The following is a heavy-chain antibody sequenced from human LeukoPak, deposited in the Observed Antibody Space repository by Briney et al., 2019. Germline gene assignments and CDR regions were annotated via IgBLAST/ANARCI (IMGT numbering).Heavy chain of an antibody. D-gene: IGHD3-22*01. CDR3: AKTPRDYYDSSGYYFGY. Sequence: GGFPRPSLAAPGFTFCSYAIRWGRPAPGEGLGWVSAICGSGGSTYYADSVKGRFTISRDNSKNTLYLQMNSLRAEDTAVYYCAKTPRDYYDSSGYYFGYWGQGTLVTVSS. CDR2: ICGSGGST. J-gene: IGHJ4*02. V-gene: IGHV3-23*01. CDR1: GFTFCSYA.